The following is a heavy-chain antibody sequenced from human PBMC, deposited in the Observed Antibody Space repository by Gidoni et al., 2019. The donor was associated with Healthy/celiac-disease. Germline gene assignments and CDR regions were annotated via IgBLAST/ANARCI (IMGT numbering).Heavy chain of an antibody. J-gene: IGHJ5*02. CDR2: INPSGGST. Sequence: QVQLVQSGAEVKKPGASVKVSCTASGYTFTSYYMHWVRQAPGQGLEWMGIINPSGGSTSYAQKFQGRVTMTRDTSTSTVYMELSSLRSEDTAVYYCARNYYYDSSGYYSYRFDPWGQGTLVTVSS. D-gene: IGHD3-22*01. CDR3: ARNYYYDSSGYYSYRFDP. V-gene: IGHV1-46*01. CDR1: GYTFTSYY.